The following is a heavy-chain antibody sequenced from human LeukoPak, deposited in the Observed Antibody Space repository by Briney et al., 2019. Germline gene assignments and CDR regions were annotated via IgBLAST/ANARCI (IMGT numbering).Heavy chain of an antibody. CDR1: GYTFSSYG. J-gene: IGHJ3*02. CDR2: ISAYNGNT. V-gene: IGHV1-18*01. Sequence: GASVKVSCKASGYTFSSYGISWVRQAPGQTLEWMGWISAYNGNTNYAQKFRGRVTMITDTPTSTAYMELRSLRSDDTAVYYCARDGFFGSGIVGAFDIWGQGTMVTVSS. CDR3: ARDGFFGSGIVGAFDI. D-gene: IGHD3-10*01.